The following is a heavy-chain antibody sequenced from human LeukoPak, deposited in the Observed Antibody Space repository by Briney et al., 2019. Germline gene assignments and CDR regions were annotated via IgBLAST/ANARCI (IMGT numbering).Heavy chain of an antibody. Sequence: KPSETLSLTCTVSGGSISSSSYYWGWIRQPLGKGLEWIGSIYYSGSTYYNPSLKSRVTISVDTSKNQFSLKLSSVTAADTAVYYCARLPGIAVAGPYFDYWGQGTLVTVSS. V-gene: IGHV4-39*01. J-gene: IGHJ4*02. CDR2: IYYSGST. CDR1: GGSISSSSYY. D-gene: IGHD6-19*01. CDR3: ARLPGIAVAGPYFDY.